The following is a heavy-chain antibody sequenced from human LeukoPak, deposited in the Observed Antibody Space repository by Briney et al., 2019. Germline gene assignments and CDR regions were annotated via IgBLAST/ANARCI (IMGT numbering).Heavy chain of an antibody. Sequence: AGGSLRLSCAASGFTFSSYGMHWVRQAPGKGLEWVAFIRYDGSNKYYADSVKGRFTISRDNSKNTLYLQMNSLRAEDTAVYYCAKAPNWGVAVAGTTFFDYWGQGTLVTVSS. J-gene: IGHJ4*02. V-gene: IGHV3-30*02. CDR1: GFTFSSYG. CDR3: AKAPNWGVAVAGTTFFDY. D-gene: IGHD6-19*01. CDR2: IRYDGSNK.